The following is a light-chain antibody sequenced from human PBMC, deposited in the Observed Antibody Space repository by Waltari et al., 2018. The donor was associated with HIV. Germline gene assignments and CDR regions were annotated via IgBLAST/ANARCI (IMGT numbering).Light chain of an antibody. CDR2: SSD. CDR1: SSNIGVNT. J-gene: IGLJ3*02. Sequence: QSVLTQPPSASGTPGQRVTISCSGGSSNIGVNTVNWYQQVPGTAPKIIVYSSDQRPSGVSDRFSGSKSGASASLAISGLQSEDEADYYCAAWDDRLNVLLFGGGTKLTVL. V-gene: IGLV1-44*01. CDR3: AAWDDRLNVLL.